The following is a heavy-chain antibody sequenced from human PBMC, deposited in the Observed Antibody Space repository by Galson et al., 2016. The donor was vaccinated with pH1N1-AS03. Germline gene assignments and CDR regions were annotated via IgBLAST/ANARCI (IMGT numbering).Heavy chain of an antibody. J-gene: IGHJ6*02. V-gene: IGHV1-69*13. D-gene: IGHD4-17*01. CDR3: ARAPGAYGDSGMGYLYHFGMDV. CDR2: IIPILGTP. Sequence: SVKVSCKASGGTISSDAISWVRQAPGQGLEWMGGIIPILGTPKYAQKFQDRMTIIADESTSTVYVELSSLSSEDTAMFYCARAPGAYGDSGMGYLYHFGMDVWGRGTTVTVTS. CDR1: GGTISSDA.